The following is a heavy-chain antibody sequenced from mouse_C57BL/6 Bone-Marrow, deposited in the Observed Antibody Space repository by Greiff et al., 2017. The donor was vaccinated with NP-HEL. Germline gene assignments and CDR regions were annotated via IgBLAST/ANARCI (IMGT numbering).Heavy chain of an antibody. V-gene: IGHV1-18*01. CDR1: GYTFTDYN. Sequence: VQLQQSGPELVKPGASVKIPCKASGYTFTDYNMDWVKQSHGKSLEWIGDINPNNGGTIYNQKFKGKATLTVDKSSSTAYMELRSLTSEDTAVYYCAREEVYGSSYGYFDVWGTGTTVTVSS. D-gene: IGHD1-1*01. CDR2: INPNNGGT. J-gene: IGHJ1*03. CDR3: AREEVYGSSYGYFDV.